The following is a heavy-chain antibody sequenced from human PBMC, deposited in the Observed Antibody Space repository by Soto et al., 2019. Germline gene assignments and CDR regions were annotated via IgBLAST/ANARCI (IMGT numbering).Heavy chain of an antibody. CDR2: IYSGGYT. CDR3: APPPGGGCY. D-gene: IGHD3-10*01. J-gene: IGHJ4*02. V-gene: IGHV3-53*01. CDR1: GFTVSNNY. Sequence: EVQLVESGGGLIQPGGSLRLSCAVSGFTVSNNYMSWVRQAPGKGLEGVSVIYSGGYTAYGDSVKGRFTISRDNSKNTLYLQIKTLGPPDPPVYYWAPPPGGGCYWGQGTLVTVSS.